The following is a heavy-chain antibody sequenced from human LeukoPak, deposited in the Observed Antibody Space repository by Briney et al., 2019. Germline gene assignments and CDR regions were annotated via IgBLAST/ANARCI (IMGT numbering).Heavy chain of an antibody. CDR2: ISSSSGTI. CDR3: ARNFDWLPVLEY. J-gene: IGHJ4*03. Sequence: GGSLSLVCAASGFTVSGYCMNWVRQAPGKGLEWVSYISSSSGTIYYADSVKGRFTISRDNAKNSLYLQMNSLRDEDTAVYYCARNFDWLPVLEYWGHGTLVTVSS. V-gene: IGHV3-48*02. D-gene: IGHD3-9*01. CDR1: GFTVSGYC.